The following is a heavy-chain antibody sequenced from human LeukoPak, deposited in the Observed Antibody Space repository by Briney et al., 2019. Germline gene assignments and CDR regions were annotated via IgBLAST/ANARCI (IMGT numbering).Heavy chain of an antibody. CDR2: ISSSGSTI. Sequence: GGSLRLSCTASGFTFSSYGMNWVRQAPGKGLEGVSYISSSGSTIYYADSVKGRFTVSRDNAKRSLYLQMNSLRAEDTAVYYCAGLTYDKRFDPWGQGTLVTVSS. V-gene: IGHV3-48*03. D-gene: IGHD3-9*01. J-gene: IGHJ5*02. CDR3: AGLTYDKRFDP. CDR1: GFTFSSYG.